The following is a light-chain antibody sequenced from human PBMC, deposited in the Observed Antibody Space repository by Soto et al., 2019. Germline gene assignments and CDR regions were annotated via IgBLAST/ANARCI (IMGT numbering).Light chain of an antibody. J-gene: IGKJ1*01. CDR3: HQYGSSGT. CDR1: QSVSNNY. Sequence: EIVLTHFPGTLSLSPGERATLSCRSSQSVSNNYLAWYQQKPGQAPSLLIYGASNRATGIPDRFSGSGSGTDFTLTISRLEPEDFAVYYCHQYGSSGTFGQGTKVDIK. CDR2: GAS. V-gene: IGKV3-20*01.